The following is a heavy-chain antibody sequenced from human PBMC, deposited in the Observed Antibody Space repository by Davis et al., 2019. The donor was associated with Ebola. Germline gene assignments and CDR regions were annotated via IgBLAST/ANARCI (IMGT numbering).Heavy chain of an antibody. Sequence: GESLKISCAASGFTFSSYSMNWVRRAPGKGLEWVSSISSSSYYIYYADSLKGRFTISRDNARNSLYLQMNSLSAEDTAVYHCARGGYYDSSGYPHDAFDIWGQGTMVTVSS. V-gene: IGHV3-21*01. D-gene: IGHD3-22*01. CDR3: ARGGYYDSSGYPHDAFDI. CDR2: ISSSSYYI. CDR1: GFTFSSYS. J-gene: IGHJ3*02.